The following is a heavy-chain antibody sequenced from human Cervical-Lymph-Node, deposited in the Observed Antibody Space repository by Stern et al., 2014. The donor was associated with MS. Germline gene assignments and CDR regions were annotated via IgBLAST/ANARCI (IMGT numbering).Heavy chain of an antibody. D-gene: IGHD3-10*01. CDR3: TKDTYGPEDY. V-gene: IGHV3-74*03. J-gene: IGHJ4*02. Sequence: EVQLVESGGGLVQPGGSPRLSCVASGFTFRNYWMHWVRQGPGTGLVWVARINRDGTTITHADSVKGRFTISRDNAKNTLYLQMNSLRVEDTAVYYCTKDTYGPEDYWGQGTSVTVSS. CDR1: GFTFRNYW. CDR2: INRDGTTI.